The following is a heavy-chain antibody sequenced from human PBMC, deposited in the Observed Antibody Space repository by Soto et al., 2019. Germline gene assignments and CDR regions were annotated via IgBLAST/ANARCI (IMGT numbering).Heavy chain of an antibody. CDR3: ARDQLYYNDISGRPLNAFDV. CDR1: GFTFSDYC. J-gene: IGHJ3*01. D-gene: IGHD3-22*01. Sequence: GGSLRLSCAASGFTFSDYCMSWIRQAPGKGLEWVSYISSSGSTIYYADSVKGRFTISRDNAKNSLYLQMNSLRAEDTAVYYCARDQLYYNDISGRPLNAFDVWGQGTMVTVSS. V-gene: IGHV3-11*04. CDR2: ISSSGSTI.